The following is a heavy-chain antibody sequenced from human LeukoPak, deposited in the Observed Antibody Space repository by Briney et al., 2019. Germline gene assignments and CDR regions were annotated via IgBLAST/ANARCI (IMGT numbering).Heavy chain of an antibody. Sequence: SETLSRTCTVSGCSSSSYYWSWIRQPAGKGLEWIGRIYTSGSTNYNPSLKSRVTMSVDTSKNQFSLKLSSVTAADTAVYYCARLQPPLYEAWFDPWGQGTLVTVSS. V-gene: IGHV4-4*07. CDR3: ARLQPPLYEAWFDP. J-gene: IGHJ5*02. D-gene: IGHD3-3*01. CDR2: IYTSGST. CDR1: GCSSSSYY.